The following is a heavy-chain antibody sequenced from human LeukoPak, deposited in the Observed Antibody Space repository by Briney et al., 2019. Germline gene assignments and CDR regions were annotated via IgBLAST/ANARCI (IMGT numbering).Heavy chain of an antibody. V-gene: IGHV3-53*01. CDR2: IYSGGTT. D-gene: IGHD4-17*01. J-gene: IGHJ6*02. CDR3: ARDPRTTGKSNYGMDV. Sequence: GGSLRLSCAASGXTVSSNYLSWVRQPPGKGLEWVSIIYSGGTTYYADSVQGRFTISRDNSKNTVYLQMNSLRVEDTAVYYCARDPRTTGKSNYGMDVWGQGTTVTVSS. CDR1: GXTVSSNY.